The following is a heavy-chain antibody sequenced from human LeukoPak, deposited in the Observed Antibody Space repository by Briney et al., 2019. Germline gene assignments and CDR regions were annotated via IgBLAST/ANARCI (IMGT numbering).Heavy chain of an antibody. CDR2: INAGNGNT. J-gene: IGHJ4*02. V-gene: IGHV1-3*01. CDR3: ARGRSFDWLFDY. Sequence: ASVEVSCKASGYTFTSYAMHWVRQAPGQRLEWMGWINAGNGNTKYSQKFQGRVTITRDTSASTAYMELSSLRSEDTAVYYCARGRSFDWLFDYWGQGTLVTVSS. D-gene: IGHD3-9*01. CDR1: GYTFTSYA.